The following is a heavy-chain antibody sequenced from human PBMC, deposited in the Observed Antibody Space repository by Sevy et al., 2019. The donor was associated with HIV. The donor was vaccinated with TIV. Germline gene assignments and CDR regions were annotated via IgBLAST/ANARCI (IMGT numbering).Heavy chain of an antibody. Sequence: GGSLRLSCAASGFTFSSYWMSWVRQAPGKGLEWVANIKQDGSEKYYVDSVKGRFTISRDNAKNSLYLQMNSLRAEDTAVYYCARGGITVTTRNCYYYGMHVWGQGTTVTLSS. CDR1: GFTFSSYW. V-gene: IGHV3-7*01. CDR2: IKQDGSEK. CDR3: ARGGITVTTRNCYYYGMHV. D-gene: IGHD1-7*01. J-gene: IGHJ6*02.